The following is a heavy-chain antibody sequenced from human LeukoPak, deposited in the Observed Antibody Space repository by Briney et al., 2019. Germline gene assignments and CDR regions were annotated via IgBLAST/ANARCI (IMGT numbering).Heavy chain of an antibody. CDR3: ASERAYCSSTSCPSI. Sequence: SVKVSCKXSGGAFSSYTISWVRQAPGQGLEWMGRIIPILGIANYAQKFQGRVTITADKSTSTAYMELSSLRSEDTAVYYCASERAYCSSTSCPSIWGQGTMVTVSS. D-gene: IGHD2-2*01. J-gene: IGHJ3*02. CDR1: GGAFSSYT. CDR2: IIPILGIA. V-gene: IGHV1-69*02.